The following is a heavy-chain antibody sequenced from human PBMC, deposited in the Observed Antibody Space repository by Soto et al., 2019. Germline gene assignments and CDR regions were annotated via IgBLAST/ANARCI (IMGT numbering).Heavy chain of an antibody. CDR3: VRGSAMIPY. CDR1: GYTFTSYG. CDR2: ISAYNGNT. V-gene: IGHV1-18*01. Sequence: ASVKVSCKASGYTFTSYGISWVRQAPGQGLEWMGWISAYNGNTNYAQKLQGRVTMTTDTAKNSLYLQMSSLRAEDTGVYYCVRGSAMIPYWGQGTLVTVSS. D-gene: IGHD5-12*01. J-gene: IGHJ4*02.